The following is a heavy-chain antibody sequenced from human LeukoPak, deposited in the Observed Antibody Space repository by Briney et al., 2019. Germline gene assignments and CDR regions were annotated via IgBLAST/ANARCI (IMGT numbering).Heavy chain of an antibody. D-gene: IGHD1-26*01. V-gene: IGHV1-69*02. CDR3: ARCRGSSKPPDY. J-gene: IGHJ4*02. CDR2: IIPILGIA. Sequence: EASVKVSCKASGGTFSSYTISWLRQAPGQGLEWMGRIIPILGIANYAQKFQGRVTITADKSTSTAYMELSSLRSEDTVVYYCARCRGSSKPPDYWGQGTLVTVSS. CDR1: GGTFSSYT.